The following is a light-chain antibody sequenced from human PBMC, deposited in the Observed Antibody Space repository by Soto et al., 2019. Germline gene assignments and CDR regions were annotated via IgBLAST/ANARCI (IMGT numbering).Light chain of an antibody. CDR1: QSISSY. Sequence: DIQMTQSPSSLSASVGDRVTITCRASQSISSYVNWYQQKPGKAPKLLIYAASSMQSGVPSRFSGSGSGTDLSLTISSLQPEDFAAYYCQQSYSTPLMYAFGKGTKLEIK. V-gene: IGKV1-39*01. J-gene: IGKJ2*01. CDR3: QQSYSTPLMYA. CDR2: AAS.